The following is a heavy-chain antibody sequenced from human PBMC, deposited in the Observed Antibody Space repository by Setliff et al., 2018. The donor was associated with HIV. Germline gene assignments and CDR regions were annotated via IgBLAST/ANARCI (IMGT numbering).Heavy chain of an antibody. D-gene: IGHD1-26*01. CDR3: VRGHCNSDTCWFGP. CDR1: GFTFTGSE. V-gene: IGHV3-48*03. J-gene: IGHJ5*02. Sequence: GESLTISCAASGFTFTGSEMTWVRQAPGKGLEWISYISGGGRTKYYAESVKGRFTISRDAAKPSLYLQMNSLRAEDTAVYYCVRGHCNSDTCWFGPWGQGTLVTVSS. CDR2: ISGGGRTK.